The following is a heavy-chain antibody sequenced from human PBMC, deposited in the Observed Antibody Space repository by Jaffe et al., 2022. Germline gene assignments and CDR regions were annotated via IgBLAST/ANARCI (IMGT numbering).Heavy chain of an antibody. J-gene: IGHJ4*02. CDR3: ARTPLRYFDWSYFDY. CDR2: VSGSGSTI. V-gene: IGHV3-48*03. CDR1: GFTFRSYE. D-gene: IGHD3-9*01. Sequence: EVQLVESGGGLVQPGGSLRLSCTASGFTFRSYEMNWVRQAPGKGLEWVSYVSGSGSTIYYADSVKGRFTISRDNAKNSLYLQMNSLRAEDTAVYYCARTPLRYFDWSYFDYWGQGTLVTVSS.